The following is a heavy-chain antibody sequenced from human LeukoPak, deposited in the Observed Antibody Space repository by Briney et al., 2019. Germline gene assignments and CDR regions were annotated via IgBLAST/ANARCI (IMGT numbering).Heavy chain of an antibody. CDR2: INQGGNT. V-gene: IGHV4-34*01. Sequence: SETLSLTCAVSGGSFSGYYLTWIRQSPGKGLEWIGEINQGGNTNYNPSLKSRVTISVDKSKNQFSLKLTSVTAEDTAVYYCARSRSGYYEDYWGQGTLVTVSS. J-gene: IGHJ4*02. CDR1: GGSFSGYY. D-gene: IGHD5-12*01. CDR3: ARSRSGYYEDY.